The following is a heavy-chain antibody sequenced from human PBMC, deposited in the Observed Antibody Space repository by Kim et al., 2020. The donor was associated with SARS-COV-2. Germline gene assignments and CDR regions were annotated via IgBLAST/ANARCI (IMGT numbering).Heavy chain of an antibody. V-gene: IGHV3-21*01. J-gene: IGHJ5*02. CDR3: ARDYGDYWFDP. CDR2: ISSSSSYI. CDR1: GFTFSSYS. Sequence: GGSLRLSCAAYGFTFSSYSMNWVRQAPGKGLEWVSSISSSSSYIYYADSVKGRFTISRDNAKNSLYLQMNSLRAEDTAVYYCARDYGDYWFDPWGQGTLVTVSS. D-gene: IGHD4-17*01.